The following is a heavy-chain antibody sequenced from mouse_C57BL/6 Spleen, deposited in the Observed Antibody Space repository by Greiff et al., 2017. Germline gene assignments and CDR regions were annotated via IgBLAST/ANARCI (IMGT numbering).Heavy chain of an antibody. D-gene: IGHD2-12*01. CDR2: IDPENGDT. V-gene: IGHV14-4*01. CDR1: GFTIKDDY. Sequence: VQLQQSGAELVRPGASVKLSCTASGFTIKDDYMHWVKQRPEQGLEWIGWIDPENGDTEYASKFQGKATITADTSSNTAYLQLSSLTSEDTAVYYCTKDDVFAYWGQGTLVTVSA. J-gene: IGHJ3*01. CDR3: TKDDVFAY.